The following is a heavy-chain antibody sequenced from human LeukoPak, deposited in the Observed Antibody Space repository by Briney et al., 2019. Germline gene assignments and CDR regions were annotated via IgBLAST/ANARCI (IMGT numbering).Heavy chain of an antibody. CDR2: INQDGSDK. CDR3: ATSRTNDY. Sequence: PGGSLRLSCAASGFTFSSYWMSRVRQAPGKGLEWVAIINQDGSDKYYVDSVKGRFAISRDNAEKSLYLQMNSLRAEDTAVYYCATSRTNDYWGHGTLVTVSS. D-gene: IGHD1-14*01. J-gene: IGHJ4*01. V-gene: IGHV3-7*03. CDR1: GFTFSSYW.